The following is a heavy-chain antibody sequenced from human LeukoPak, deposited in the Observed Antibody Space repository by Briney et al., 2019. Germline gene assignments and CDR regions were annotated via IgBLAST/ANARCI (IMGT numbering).Heavy chain of an antibody. D-gene: IGHD3-10*01. V-gene: IGHV1-69*05. CDR3: ARVGVYGSGSDY. Sequence: SVKVSCKVSGGTFSSYAISWVRQAPGQGLEWMGGIIPIFGTANYAQKFQGRVTITTDESTSTAYMELSSLRSEDTAVYYCARVGVYGSGSDYWGQGTLVTVSS. CDR1: GGTFSSYA. CDR2: IIPIFGTA. J-gene: IGHJ4*02.